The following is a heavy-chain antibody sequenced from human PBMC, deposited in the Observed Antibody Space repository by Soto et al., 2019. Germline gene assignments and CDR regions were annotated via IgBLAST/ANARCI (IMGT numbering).Heavy chain of an antibody. CDR3: ARSSFNVLRFSEWLPKNDAFDI. D-gene: IGHD3-3*01. CDR1: GDTFTANY. V-gene: IGHV1-2*02. CDR2: INPNSGGT. J-gene: IGHJ3*02. Sequence: ASVKVSCKASGDTFTANYMHWVRQAPGQGLEWMGWINPNSGGTNYAQKFRGRVTMTRDTSISTAYMELSRLRSDDTAVYYCARSSFNVLRFSEWLPKNDAFDIWGQGTMVTVSS.